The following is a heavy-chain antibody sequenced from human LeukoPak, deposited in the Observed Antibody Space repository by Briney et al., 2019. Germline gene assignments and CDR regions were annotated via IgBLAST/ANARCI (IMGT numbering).Heavy chain of an antibody. J-gene: IGHJ4*02. Sequence: GRSLRLSCAASGFTFDDYAMHWVRQAPGKGLEWVSGISWNSGSIGYADSVKGRFTISRDNAKNSLYLQMNSLRAEDTALYYCAKEGIKYSSGWFFDYWGQGTLVTVSS. CDR2: ISWNSGSI. V-gene: IGHV3-9*01. CDR3: AKEGIKYSSGWFFDY. D-gene: IGHD6-19*01. CDR1: GFTFDDYA.